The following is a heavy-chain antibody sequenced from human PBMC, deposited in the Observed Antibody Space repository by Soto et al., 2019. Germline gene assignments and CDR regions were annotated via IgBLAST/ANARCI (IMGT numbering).Heavy chain of an antibody. CDR2: IKQDGSEK. CDR3: ARDHNDAFDI. Sequence: GGSLRLSCVASGFTFSSYWMSWVRQAPGKGLEWVANIKQDGSEKYYVDSVKGRFTISRDNAKNSLYLQMNSLRAEDTTVYYCARDHNDAFDIWGQGTMVTISS. J-gene: IGHJ3*02. V-gene: IGHV3-7*01. CDR1: GFTFSSYW.